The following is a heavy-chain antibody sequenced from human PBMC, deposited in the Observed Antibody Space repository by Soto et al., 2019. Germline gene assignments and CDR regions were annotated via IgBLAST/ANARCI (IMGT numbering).Heavy chain of an antibody. CDR2: IDPSDSYT. Sequence: GESLKISCKGSGYSFINYWISWVRQMPGKGLEWMGRIDPSDSYTNYSPSFQGHVTISADKSTSTVYLQWRSLKASDTAMYYCARRSGYHDYWGQGTLVTVSS. D-gene: IGHD3-10*01. V-gene: IGHV5-10-1*01. J-gene: IGHJ4*02. CDR3: ARRSGYHDY. CDR1: GYSFINYW.